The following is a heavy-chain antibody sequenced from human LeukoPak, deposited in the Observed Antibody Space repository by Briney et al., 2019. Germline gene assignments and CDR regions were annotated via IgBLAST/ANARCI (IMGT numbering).Heavy chain of an antibody. V-gene: IGHV1-69*13. J-gene: IGHJ5*02. D-gene: IGHD2-21*02. CDR2: IIPIFGTA. Sequence: SVKVSCKASGYTFTSYGISWVRQAPGQGLEWMGGIIPIFGTANYAQKFQGRVTITADESTSTAYMELSSLRSEDTAVYYCARDQGYCGGDCYSRFHWFDPWGQGTLVTVSS. CDR3: ARDQGYCGGDCYSRFHWFDP. CDR1: GYTFTSYG.